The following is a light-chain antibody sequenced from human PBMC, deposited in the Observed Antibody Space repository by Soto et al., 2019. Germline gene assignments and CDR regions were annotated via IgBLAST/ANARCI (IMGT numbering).Light chain of an antibody. CDR1: SSDVGGYNY. CDR3: SSYTSSNTLV. Sequence: QSALTQPASVSGSPGQSITISCTGTSSDVGGYNYVSWCQQHPGKAPKLMIYEVSYRPSGVSNRFSGSKSGNTASLTISGLQAEDEADYYCSSYTSSNTLVVGGGTKLTVL. CDR2: EVS. V-gene: IGLV2-14*01. J-gene: IGLJ2*01.